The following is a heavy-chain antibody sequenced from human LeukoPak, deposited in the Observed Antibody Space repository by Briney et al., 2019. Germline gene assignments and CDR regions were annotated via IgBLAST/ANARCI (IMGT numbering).Heavy chain of an antibody. J-gene: IGHJ4*02. Sequence: PSETLSLTCTVYRGTLSSRRSEWGRIRQPPGKGLEWIGTIHYSGSTYDNPPLKSRFTQSVHTSKNQFSLKLSSVTAADTAVYYCARHVSDSSSWYPFDYWGQGTLVTVSS. CDR2: IHYSGST. D-gene: IGHD6-13*01. CDR1: RGTLSSRRSE. V-gene: IGHV4-39*01. CDR3: ARHVSDSSSWYPFDY.